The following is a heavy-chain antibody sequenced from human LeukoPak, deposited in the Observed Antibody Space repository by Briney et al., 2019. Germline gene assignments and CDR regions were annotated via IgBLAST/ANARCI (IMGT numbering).Heavy chain of an antibody. CDR3: TMFTSGWD. CDR1: GITISRYW. J-gene: IGHJ4*02. V-gene: IGHV3-74*01. D-gene: IGHD6-19*01. CDR2: VSGDGTTT. Sequence: GGSLRLSCAASGITISRYWMHWVRQAPGKGLVWVSRVSGDGTTTNYADSVKGRFTISRDNAKNTMSLQMTSLRAGDTAVYYCTMFTSGWDWRQGTLVTVSS.